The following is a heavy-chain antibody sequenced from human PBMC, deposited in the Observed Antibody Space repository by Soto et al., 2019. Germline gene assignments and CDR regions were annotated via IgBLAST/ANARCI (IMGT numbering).Heavy chain of an antibody. Sequence: TSETLSLTCTVSGGSISIQYWSWIRQPPGKGLEWIGYIYYSGFTDYNPSLKSRVTISEDTSKNQFSLRLTSVTAADTAVYYCARDQNSSGYLDSWGPGILVTVSS. D-gene: IGHD3-22*01. J-gene: IGHJ4*02. V-gene: IGHV4-59*11. CDR1: GGSISIQY. CDR3: ARDQNSSGYLDS. CDR2: IYYSGFT.